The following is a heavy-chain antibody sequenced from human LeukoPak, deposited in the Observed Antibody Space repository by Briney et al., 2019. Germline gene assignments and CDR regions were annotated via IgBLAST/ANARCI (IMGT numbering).Heavy chain of an antibody. CDR2: ISGSSTSI. J-gene: IGHJ4*02. D-gene: IGHD3-10*01. Sequence: GGSLRLSCAASGFTFSSSEMNWMRQAPGKGLEWLSSISGSSTSIYYADSVKGRFTISRDNVKNLLYLQMNSLRDEDTAVYYCDYHGHWARGILVTVSS. CDR1: GFTFSSSE. V-gene: IGHV3-48*02. CDR3: DYHGH.